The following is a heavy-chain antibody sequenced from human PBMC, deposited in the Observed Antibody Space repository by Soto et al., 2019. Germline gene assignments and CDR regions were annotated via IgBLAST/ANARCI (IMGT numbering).Heavy chain of an antibody. CDR1: GGSFSGYY. Sequence: QVQLQQWGAGLLKPSETLSLTCAVYGGSFSGYYWNWIRQPPGKGLEWSAEIKHSGSTNYNQSLNTPVTLSVHTSKNHFSLKLSSVTAADTAVYYCARGWGRIFDYWGQGTLVTVSS. CDR3: ARGWGRIFDY. CDR2: IKHSGST. V-gene: IGHV4-34*01. J-gene: IGHJ4*02. D-gene: IGHD7-27*01.